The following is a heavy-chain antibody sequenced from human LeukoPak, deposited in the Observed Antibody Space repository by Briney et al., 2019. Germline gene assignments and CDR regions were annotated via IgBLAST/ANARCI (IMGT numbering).Heavy chain of an antibody. CDR3: ARGYGPGSYYHY. J-gene: IGHJ4*02. V-gene: IGHV4-34*01. CDR1: GGSFSGYY. Sequence: PSETLSLTCTVYGGSFSGYYWSWIRQPPGKGLEWIGEINHSGSTNYNPSLKSRVTISADTSKNQFSLKLSSVTAADTAVYYCARGYGPGSYYHYWGQGTLVTVSS. CDR2: INHSGST. D-gene: IGHD3-10*01.